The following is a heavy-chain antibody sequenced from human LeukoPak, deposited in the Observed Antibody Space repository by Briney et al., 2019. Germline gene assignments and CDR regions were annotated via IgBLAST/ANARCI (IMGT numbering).Heavy chain of an antibody. CDR1: GSTFSSYA. Sequence: VASVKVSCKASGSTFSSYAISWVRQVPAQGLEWMGIINPSGGSTSHAQKFQGRVTMTRDMSTSTVYMELSSLRSEDTAVYYCARDSHRYSGSYYHKGYDYWGQGTLVTVSS. D-gene: IGHD1-26*01. J-gene: IGHJ4*02. CDR3: ARDSHRYSGSYYHKGYDY. V-gene: IGHV1-46*01. CDR2: INPSGGST.